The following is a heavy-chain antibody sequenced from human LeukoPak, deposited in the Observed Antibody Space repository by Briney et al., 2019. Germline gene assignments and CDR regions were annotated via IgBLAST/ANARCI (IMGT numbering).Heavy chain of an antibody. D-gene: IGHD3-10*01. CDR1: GLTSSSYA. J-gene: IGHJ4*02. CDR3: AKASGGPFDY. V-gene: IGHV3-23*01. Sequence: GGSLRLSCAASGLTSSSYAMSWVRQAPGKGLEWVSAISGSGGSTYYADSVKGRFTISRDNSKNTLYLQMDSLRAEDTAVYYCAKASGGPFDYWGQGTLVTVSS. CDR2: ISGSGGST.